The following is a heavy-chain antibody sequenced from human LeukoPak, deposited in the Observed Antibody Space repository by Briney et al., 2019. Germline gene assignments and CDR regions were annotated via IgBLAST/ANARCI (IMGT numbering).Heavy chain of an antibody. Sequence: PGGSLRLSCAASGFTFSSYAMSWVRQAPGKGLEWVSAISGSGGSTYYADSVKGRFTISRDNSKNTLYLQMNGLRAEDTAVYYCAKVKSSGWYYFDYWGQGTLVTVSS. CDR3: AKVKSSGWYYFDY. D-gene: IGHD6-19*01. J-gene: IGHJ4*02. CDR1: GFTFSSYA. V-gene: IGHV3-23*01. CDR2: ISGSGGST.